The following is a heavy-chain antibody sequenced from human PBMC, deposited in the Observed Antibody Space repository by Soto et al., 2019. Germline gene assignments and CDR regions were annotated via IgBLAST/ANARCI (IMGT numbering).Heavy chain of an antibody. Sequence: ASVKVSCKASGYTFTGYYMHWVRQAPGQGLEWMGWINPNSGGTNYAQKFQGWVTMTRDTSISTAYMELSRLRSDDTAVYYCARDNFSTVTNNYYYYGMDVWGQGTTVTVSS. D-gene: IGHD4-17*01. J-gene: IGHJ6*02. CDR2: INPNSGGT. V-gene: IGHV1-2*04. CDR3: ARDNFSTVTNNYYYYGMDV. CDR1: GYTFTGYY.